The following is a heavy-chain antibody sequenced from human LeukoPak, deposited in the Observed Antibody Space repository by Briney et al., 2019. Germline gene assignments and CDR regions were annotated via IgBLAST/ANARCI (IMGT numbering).Heavy chain of an antibody. J-gene: IGHJ4*02. CDR3: ARDTTNLAGSSGYYYDY. D-gene: IGHD3-22*01. V-gene: IGHV1-46*01. CDR2: INPSGGST. CDR1: GYTFTSYY. Sequence: GASVKVSCKASGYTFTSYYMHWVRQAPGQGLEWMGIINPSGGSTSYAQKFQGRVTMTRDTSTSTVYMELSSLRSEDTAVYYCARDTTNLAGSSGYYYDYWGQETLVTVSS.